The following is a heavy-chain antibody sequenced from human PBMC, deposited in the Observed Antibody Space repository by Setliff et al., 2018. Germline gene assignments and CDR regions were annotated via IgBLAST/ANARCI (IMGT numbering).Heavy chain of an antibody. CDR3: VRDRTAYSYGLDV. Sequence: PSETLSLTCTVYGGSLSNYYWSWIRQPPGKGLEWIVEINHSGSTNFNPSLKTRVTMSVDTSKNQFALNLRSVTAADAAVYYCVRDRTAYSYGLDVWGQGTTVTVSS. D-gene: IGHD5-18*01. V-gene: IGHV4-34*01. CDR2: INHSGST. CDR1: GGSLSNYY. J-gene: IGHJ6*02.